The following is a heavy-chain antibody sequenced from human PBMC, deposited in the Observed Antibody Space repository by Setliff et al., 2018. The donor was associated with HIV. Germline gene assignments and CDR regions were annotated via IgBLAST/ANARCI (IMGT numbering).Heavy chain of an antibody. CDR1: GYTFTSYY. J-gene: IGHJ1*01. V-gene: IGHV1-46*01. Sequence: ASVKVSCKASGYTFTSYYMHWVRQAPGQGLEWMGIINPSSGSTTYAQKFQGRVTMTRDTSTSTVYMELSSLRSEDTAVYCCARDPAPSSSASYFQHWGQGTPVTVSS. D-gene: IGHD6-6*01. CDR3: ARDPAPSSSASYFQH. CDR2: INPSSGST.